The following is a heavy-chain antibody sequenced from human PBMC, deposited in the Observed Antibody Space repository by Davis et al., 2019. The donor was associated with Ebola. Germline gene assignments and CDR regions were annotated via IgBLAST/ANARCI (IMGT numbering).Heavy chain of an antibody. D-gene: IGHD4-11*01. CDR1: GGSISSGDYY. Sequence: PSETLSLTCTVSGGSISSGDYYWSWIRQPPGKGLEWIGYIYYSGSTYYNPSLKSRVTISVDTSKNQFSLKLSSVTAADTAVYYCAREDNSNYRFDYWGQGTLVTVSS. CDR3: AREDNSNYRFDY. J-gene: IGHJ4*02. CDR2: IYYSGST. V-gene: IGHV4-30-4*01.